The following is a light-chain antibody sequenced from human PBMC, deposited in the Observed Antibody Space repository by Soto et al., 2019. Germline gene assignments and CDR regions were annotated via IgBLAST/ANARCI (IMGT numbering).Light chain of an antibody. CDR1: TSDIGGYEY. Sequence: QSVLTQPASASGSPGQSITISCTGSTSDIGGYEYVSWYQQYPGKAPRLIIYAVHSRPSGVSNRFSGSKSGNTASLTISGLHAEDEADYHCSSYATSSTYVFGTGTKLTVL. CDR3: SSYATSSTYV. CDR2: AVH. J-gene: IGLJ1*01. V-gene: IGLV2-14*03.